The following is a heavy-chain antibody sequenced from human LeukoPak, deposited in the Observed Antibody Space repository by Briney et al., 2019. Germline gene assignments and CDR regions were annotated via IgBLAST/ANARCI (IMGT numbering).Heavy chain of an antibody. J-gene: IGHJ3*02. CDR3: ARSFYDSSGPYAFDI. D-gene: IGHD3-22*01. CDR1: GGSFSGYY. V-gene: IGHV4-34*01. Sequence: PSETLSLTCAVYGGSFSGYYWSWIRQPPGKGLEWIGSIYYSGSTYYNPSLKSRVTISVDTSKNQFSLKLSSVTAADTAVYYCARSFYDSSGPYAFDIWGQGTMVTVSS. CDR2: IYYSGST.